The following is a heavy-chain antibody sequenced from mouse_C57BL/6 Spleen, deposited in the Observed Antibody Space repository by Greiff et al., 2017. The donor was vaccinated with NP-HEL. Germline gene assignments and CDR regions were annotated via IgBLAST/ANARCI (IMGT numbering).Heavy chain of an antibody. CDR1: GYTFTSYW. Sequence: QVHVKQSGAELVKPGASVKLSCKASGYTFTSYWMHWVKQRPGQGLEWIGMIHPNSGSTNYNEKFKSKATLTVDKSSSTAYMQLSSLTSEDSAVYYCARGDDRDWYFDVWGTGTTVTVSS. CDR3: ARGDDRDWYFDV. V-gene: IGHV1-64*01. J-gene: IGHJ1*03. CDR2: IHPNSGST. D-gene: IGHD3-2*01.